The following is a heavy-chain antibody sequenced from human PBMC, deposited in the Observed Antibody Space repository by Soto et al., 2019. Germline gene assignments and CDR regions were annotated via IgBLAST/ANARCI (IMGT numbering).Heavy chain of an antibody. CDR1: GGSISSYY. J-gene: IGHJ5*02. CDR3: ARARITMVRGVIRGCWFDP. Sequence: SETLSLTCTVSGGSISSYYWSWIRQPPGKGLEWIGYIYYSGSTNYNPSLKSRVTISVDTSKNQFSLKLSSVTAADTAVYYCARARITMVRGVIRGCWFDPWGQGTLVTVSS. V-gene: IGHV4-59*01. CDR2: IYYSGST. D-gene: IGHD3-10*01.